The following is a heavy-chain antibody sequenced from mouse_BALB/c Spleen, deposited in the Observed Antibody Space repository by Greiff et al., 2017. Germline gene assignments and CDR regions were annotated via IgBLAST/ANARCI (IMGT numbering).Heavy chain of an antibody. D-gene: IGHD2-4*01. J-gene: IGHJ4*01. CDR3: GRSGTMMTTRGMDY. CDR1: GYSFPGYF. Sequence: VQLQQSGPELVKPGASVKISCKASGYSFPGYFMHWVKQSHGKSLEWIGRINPYNGDTFYNQKFKGKATVTVDKSSSTAHMELLSLTSEDSAVYYCGRSGTMMTTRGMDYWGQGTSVTVSS. V-gene: IGHV1-37*01. CDR2: INPYNGDT.